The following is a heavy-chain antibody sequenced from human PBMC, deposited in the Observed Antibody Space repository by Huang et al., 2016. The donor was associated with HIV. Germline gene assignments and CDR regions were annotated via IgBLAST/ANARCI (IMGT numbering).Heavy chain of an antibody. CDR1: GGSITSSSYY. CDR2: IYYSGST. Sequence: QLQLQGSGPGLVKPSETLSLTCTVSGGSITSSSYYWGWIRQPPGQGLEWVGSIYYSGSTDDNPALKGRVTVSVDTSKNQFSLKLSSVTAADTAVYYCARHFSYYDSSGYTPWDAFDIWGQGTMVTVSS. V-gene: IGHV4-39*01. J-gene: IGHJ3*02. D-gene: IGHD3-22*01. CDR3: ARHFSYYDSSGYTPWDAFDI.